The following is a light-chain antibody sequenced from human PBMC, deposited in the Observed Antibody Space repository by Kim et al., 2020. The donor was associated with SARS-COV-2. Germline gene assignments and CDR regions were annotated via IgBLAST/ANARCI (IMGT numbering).Light chain of an antibody. CDR3: LLTYGATRV. Sequence: QAVVTQEPSLTVSPGGTVTLTCGSSTGPVTSNHYPYWLQQKPGQAPRTLIYDATNKHSWTPARFSGSLLGVLPALTLSGAQPEDEAVYYCLLTYGATRVFGGGTKLTVL. V-gene: IGLV7-46*01. CDR2: DAT. CDR1: TGPVTSNHY. J-gene: IGLJ3*02.